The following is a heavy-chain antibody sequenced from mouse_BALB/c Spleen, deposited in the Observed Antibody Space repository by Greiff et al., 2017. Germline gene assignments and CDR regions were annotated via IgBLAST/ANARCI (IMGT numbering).Heavy chain of an antibody. CDR1: GFSLTSYD. Sequence: VQGVESGPGLVAPSQSLSITCTVSGFSLTSYDISWIRQPPGKGLEWLGVIWTGGGTNYNSAFMSRLSISKDNSKSQVFLKMNSLQTDDTAIYYCVRDRRDIYAMDYWGQGTSVTVSS. D-gene: IGHD3-3*01. CDR3: VRDRRDIYAMDY. CDR2: IWTGGGT. V-gene: IGHV2-9-2*01. J-gene: IGHJ4*01.